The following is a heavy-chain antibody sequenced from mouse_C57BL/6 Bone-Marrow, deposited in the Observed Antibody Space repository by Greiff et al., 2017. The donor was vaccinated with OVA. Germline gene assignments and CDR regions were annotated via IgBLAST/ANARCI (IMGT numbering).Heavy chain of an antibody. J-gene: IGHJ2*01. CDR1: GYTFTSYW. V-gene: IGHV1-55*01. CDR3: ARGYGNYVY. D-gene: IGHD2-1*01. Sequence: QVQLKQPGAELVKPGASVKMSCKASGYTFTSYWITWVKQRPGQGLEWIGDIYPGSGSTNYTEKFKSKATLTVDTSSSTAYMQLSSLTSEDSAVYYGARGYGNYVYWGQGTTLTVSS. CDR2: IYPGSGST.